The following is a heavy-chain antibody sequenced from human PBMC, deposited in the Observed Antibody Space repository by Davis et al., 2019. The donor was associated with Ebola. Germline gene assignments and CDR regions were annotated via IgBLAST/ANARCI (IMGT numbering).Heavy chain of an antibody. CDR1: GYTFNSYS. Sequence: ASVTVSCKASGYTFNSYSFNWVRQAPGQGLEWMGIINPSGGSTSYAQKFQGRVTMTRDTSTSTVYMELSSLRSEDTAVYYCARGTRWPGYWGQGTLVTVSS. CDR2: INPSGGST. CDR3: ARGTRWPGY. D-gene: IGHD4-23*01. J-gene: IGHJ4*02. V-gene: IGHV1-46*02.